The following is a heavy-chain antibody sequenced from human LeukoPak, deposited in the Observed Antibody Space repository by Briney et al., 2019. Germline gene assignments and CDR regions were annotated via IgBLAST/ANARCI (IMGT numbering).Heavy chain of an antibody. Sequence: NPSETLSLTCTVSGGSISSSSYYWGWFRQPPEKGLEWIGSIYYSGSTYYNPSLKSRVTISVDTSKNQFSLKLTSVTAADTAVYFCASFCGGDCYFDSEDYWGQGTLVTVSS. V-gene: IGHV4-39*01. J-gene: IGHJ4*02. CDR2: IYYSGST. CDR1: GGSISSSSYY. CDR3: ASFCGGDCYFDSEDY. D-gene: IGHD2-21*02.